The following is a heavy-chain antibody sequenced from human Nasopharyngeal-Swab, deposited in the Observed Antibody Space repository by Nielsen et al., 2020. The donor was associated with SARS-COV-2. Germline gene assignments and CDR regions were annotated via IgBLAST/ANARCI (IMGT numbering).Heavy chain of an antibody. CDR3: ARHEGGVRYFDWLLTGPNWFDP. J-gene: IGHJ5*02. CDR2: IYYSGST. V-gene: IGHV4-39*01. Sequence: SETLSPTCTVPGGPISSSSYYWGWIRQPPGKGLEWIGSIYYSGSTYYNPSLKSRVTISVDTSKNQFSLKLNSVTAADTAVYYCARHEGGVRYFDWLLTGPNWFDPWGQGTLVTVSS. CDR1: GGPISSSSYY. D-gene: IGHD3-9*01.